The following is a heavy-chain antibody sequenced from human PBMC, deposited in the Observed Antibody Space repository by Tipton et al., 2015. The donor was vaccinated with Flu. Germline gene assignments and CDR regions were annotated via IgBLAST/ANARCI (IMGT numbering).Heavy chain of an antibody. CDR2: INPKSGGT. CDR1: GYTFTAYD. V-gene: IGHV1-2*02. D-gene: IGHD3-16*01. CDR3: ARDLGGGDDG. Sequence: QVQLVQSGAEVKKPGASVKVSCKASGYTFTAYDLHWVRQAPGQGLEWMGRINPKSGGTKFGQKFQGRVAMTRDTSIRTIYMELSRLRIDDTAVYFCARDLGGGDDGWGQGTLVTVSS. J-gene: IGHJ4*02.